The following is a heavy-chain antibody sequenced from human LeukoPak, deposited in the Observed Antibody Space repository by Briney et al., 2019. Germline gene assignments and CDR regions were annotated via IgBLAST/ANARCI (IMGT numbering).Heavy chain of an antibody. CDR3: AKELPKDY. CDR2: ISGKSTST. V-gene: IGHV3-23*01. CDR1: GFTFSNYA. Sequence: PGGSLRLSCAASGFTFSNYAMNWVRQAPGKGLEWVSSISGKSTSTYYADSVKGRFTISRDNSKNTLYLQMNSLRAEDTAVYYCAKELPKDYWGQGTLVTVSS. D-gene: IGHD1-26*01. J-gene: IGHJ4*02.